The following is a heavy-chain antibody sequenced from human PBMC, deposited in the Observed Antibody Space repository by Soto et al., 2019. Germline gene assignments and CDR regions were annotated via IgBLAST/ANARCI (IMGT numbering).Heavy chain of an antibody. D-gene: IGHD2-2*01. CDR3: ATDIASTSFY. J-gene: IGHJ4*02. CDR2: LNPKSGGT. CDR1: GYTFSGYY. V-gene: IGHV1-2*02. Sequence: GASVKVSCKASGYTFSGYYIHWLRQAPGQGLEWMGWLNPKSGGTNFAQKFQGRVILTSDTSISTAYMAVSRLRSDDTAFYYCATDIASTSFYWGQGTLVTVSS.